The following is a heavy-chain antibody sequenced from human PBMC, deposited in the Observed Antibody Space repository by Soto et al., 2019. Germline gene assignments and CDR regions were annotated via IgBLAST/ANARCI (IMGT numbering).Heavy chain of an antibody. CDR2: LYYGGST. V-gene: IGHV4-59*01. J-gene: IGHJ4*02. CDR3: ARDYDSSSLRTNGFDY. CDR1: GGSISSFY. Sequence: SETLSRTCVVSGGSISSFYWSWIRQPPGKGLEWIGYLYYGGSTNYNPSLKSRVTISVDTSKNQFSLKLKSVTAADTAVYYCARDYDSSSLRTNGFDYWGQGTLV. D-gene: IGHD3-22*01.